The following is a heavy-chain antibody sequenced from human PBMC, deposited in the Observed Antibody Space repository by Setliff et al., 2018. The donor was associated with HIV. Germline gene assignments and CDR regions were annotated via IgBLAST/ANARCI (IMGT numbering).Heavy chain of an antibody. CDR1: GGTLNTYG. CDR3: ARGANILIRTDYYYHMDV. D-gene: IGHD3-16*01. J-gene: IGHJ6*03. V-gene: IGHV1-69*13. CDR2: IIPMFGIE. Sequence: VKVSCKASGGTLNTYGISWVRQAPGQGLEWMGGIIPMFGIEKYAQKFQGRVKITADESTTTAYMELSSLRSEDTALYYCARGANILIRTDYYYHMDVWGKGTTVTAP.